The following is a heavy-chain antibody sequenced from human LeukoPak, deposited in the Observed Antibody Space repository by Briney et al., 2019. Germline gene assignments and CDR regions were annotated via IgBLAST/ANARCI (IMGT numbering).Heavy chain of an antibody. CDR2: MNPNSGNT. J-gene: IGHJ3*02. D-gene: IGHD2-21*02. V-gene: IGHV1-8*01. CDR1: GYTFTSYD. CDR3: ARAPYCGGDCYAPDDAFDI. Sequence: ASVKVSCKASGYTFTSYDINWVRQATGQGLEWMGWMNPNSGNTGYAQKFQGRVTMTRNTSISTAYMELSSLRSEDTAVYYCARAPYCGGDCYAPDDAFDIWGQGTMVTVSS.